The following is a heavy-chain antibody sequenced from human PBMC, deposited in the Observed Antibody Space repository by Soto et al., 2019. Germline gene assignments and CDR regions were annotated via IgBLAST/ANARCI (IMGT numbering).Heavy chain of an antibody. D-gene: IGHD6-19*01. V-gene: IGHV3-7*05. Sequence: GGSLRLSCAASGFTFSSYWMSWVRQAPGKGLEWVANIKQDGSEKYYVDSVKGRFTISRDNAKNSLYLQMNSLRAEDTAVYYCARVSSSGWYYFDYWGQGTLVTVSS. CDR3: ARVSSSGWYYFDY. CDR1: GFTFSSYW. J-gene: IGHJ4*02. CDR2: IKQDGSEK.